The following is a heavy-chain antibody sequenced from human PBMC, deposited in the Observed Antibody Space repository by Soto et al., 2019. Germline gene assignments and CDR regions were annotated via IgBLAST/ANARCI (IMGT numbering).Heavy chain of an antibody. Sequence: GGSLRLSCAASGFTFSSYAMHWVRQAPGKGLGWVAVISYDGSNKYYADSVKGRFTISRDNSKNTLYLQMNSLRAEDTAVYYCASDIVVILDYWGQGTLVTVSS. D-gene: IGHD3-22*01. J-gene: IGHJ4*02. CDR2: ISYDGSNK. CDR1: GFTFSSYA. V-gene: IGHV3-30-3*01. CDR3: ASDIVVILDY.